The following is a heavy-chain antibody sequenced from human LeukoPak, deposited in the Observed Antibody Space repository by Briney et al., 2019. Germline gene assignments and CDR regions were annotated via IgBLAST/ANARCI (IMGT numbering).Heavy chain of an antibody. CDR3: ARDHGWSGFNWFDP. V-gene: IGHV4-59*01. CDR2: IYVSGNT. D-gene: IGHD3-3*01. J-gene: IGHJ5*02. CDR1: GGSISEYY. Sequence: SETLSLTCGVSGGSISEYYWSWIRQPPGKGLEWIGYIYVSGNTNYNPSLKSRVTLSLDTSKNQFSLKMTSVTAADTAIYYCARDHGWSGFNWFDPWGQGTLVTVSS.